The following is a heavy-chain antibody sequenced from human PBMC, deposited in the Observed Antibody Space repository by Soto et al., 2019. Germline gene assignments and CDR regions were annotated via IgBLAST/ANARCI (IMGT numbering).Heavy chain of an antibody. D-gene: IGHD1-26*01. V-gene: IGHV3-7*03. Sequence: EVQLVDSGGDLVQPGGSLRLSCAASGFTFSTYWMSWVRQAPGKGLEWVANIDPDGSQKYYVDSVKGRFTISRDNAKNSLYLQMNSLRAEDTAVYYCARGMGPSGAYGYWGQGTLVTVSS. J-gene: IGHJ4*02. CDR2: IDPDGSQK. CDR3: ARGMGPSGAYGY. CDR1: GFTFSTYW.